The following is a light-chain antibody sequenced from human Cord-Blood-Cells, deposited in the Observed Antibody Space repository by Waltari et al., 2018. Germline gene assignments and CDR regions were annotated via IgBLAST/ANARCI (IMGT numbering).Light chain of an antibody. Sequence: IQMTQSPSPLSASVGDRVTITCRASQSISSYLNWYQQKPGKAPKLLIYAASSLQSGVPSRFSGSGSGTDFTLTSSSLQPEDFATYYCQQSYSTPYTFGQGTKLEIK. CDR3: QQSYSTPYT. CDR1: QSISSY. CDR2: AAS. J-gene: IGKJ2*01. V-gene: IGKV1-39*01.